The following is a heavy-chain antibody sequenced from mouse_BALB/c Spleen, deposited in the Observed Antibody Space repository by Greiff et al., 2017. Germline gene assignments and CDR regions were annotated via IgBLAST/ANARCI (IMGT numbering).Heavy chain of an antibody. CDR1: GYTFTSYY. J-gene: IGHJ4*01. D-gene: IGHD2-10*01. CDR3: TRWTYYGNLYAMDY. CDR2: INPSNGGT. Sequence: QLQLQQSGAELVKPGASVKLSCKASGYTFTSYYMYWVKQRPGQGLEWIGEINPSNGGTNFNEKFKSKATLTVDKSSSTAYMQLSSLTSEDSAVYYCTRWTYYGNLYAMDYWGQGTSVTVSS. V-gene: IGHV1S81*02.